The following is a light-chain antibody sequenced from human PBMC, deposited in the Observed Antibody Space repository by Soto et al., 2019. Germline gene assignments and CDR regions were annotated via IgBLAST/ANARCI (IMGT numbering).Light chain of an antibody. CDR3: QQFGTAPPW. V-gene: IGKV3-20*01. Sequence: EIVLTQSPDTLSLSPGERATLSCRASQFVSSNYLAWYLQKPGQAPRLLIYGASSRATGIPDRFSGSGSGTDFALTISRLEPEESAVYYYQQFGTAPPWFGEGTRVDIK. CDR2: GAS. CDR1: QFVSSNY. J-gene: IGKJ1*01.